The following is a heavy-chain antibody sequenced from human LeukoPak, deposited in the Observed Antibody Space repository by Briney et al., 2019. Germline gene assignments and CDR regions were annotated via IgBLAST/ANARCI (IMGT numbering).Heavy chain of an antibody. Sequence: GRSLRLSCAASGFTFSSYAMSWVRQAPGKGLEWVSAISGSGGSTYYADSVKGRFTISRDNSKNTLYLQMNSLRAEDTAVYYCAKISVEVVVAAASDYWGQGTLVTVSS. CDR2: ISGSGGST. V-gene: IGHV3-23*01. CDR3: AKISVEVVVAAASDY. CDR1: GFTFSSYA. J-gene: IGHJ4*02. D-gene: IGHD2-15*01.